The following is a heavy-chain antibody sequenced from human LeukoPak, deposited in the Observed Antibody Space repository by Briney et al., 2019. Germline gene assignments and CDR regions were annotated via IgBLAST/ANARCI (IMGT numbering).Heavy chain of an antibody. CDR3: VRDPRFSENFDY. Sequence: GGPLRLSCAASGFTFRSYWMHWVRQVPGKGLVCVSRINSDGSSTNYADSVKGRFTISRDNAKNTLYLQMNSLRAEDTAIYYCVRDPRFSENFDYWGQGALVTVSS. CDR1: GFTFRSYW. J-gene: IGHJ4*02. V-gene: IGHV3-74*01. CDR2: INSDGSST. D-gene: IGHD6-25*01.